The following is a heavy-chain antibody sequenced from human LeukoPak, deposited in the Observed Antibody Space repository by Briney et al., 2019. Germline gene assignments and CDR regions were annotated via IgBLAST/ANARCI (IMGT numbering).Heavy chain of an antibody. V-gene: IGHV4-39*07. J-gene: IGHJ6*02. D-gene: IGHD3-22*01. CDR3: AREYYYDSSGYYPLLGYGMDV. CDR2: TYYSGST. CDR1: GGSISSSSYY. Sequence: PSETLSLTCTVSGGSISSSSYYWGWIRQPPGKGLEWIGSTYYSGSTYYNPSLKSRVTISVDTFKNQFSLKLSSVTAADTAVYYCAREYYYDSSGYYPLLGYGMDVWGQGTTVTVSS.